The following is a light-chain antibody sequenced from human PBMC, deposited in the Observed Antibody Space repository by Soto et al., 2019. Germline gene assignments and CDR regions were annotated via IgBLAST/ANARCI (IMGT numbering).Light chain of an antibody. CDR1: SSDVGGYNY. CDR3: SSYTSSITLV. V-gene: IGLV2-14*01. Sequence: QSVLTQPASVSGSPGQSITISCTGTSSDVGGYNYVSWYQHHPGKAPKLMIYEVSNRPSGVSNRFSGSKSGSTASLTISGLQAEDEADYYCSSYTSSITLVFGGGTKLTVL. CDR2: EVS. J-gene: IGLJ2*01.